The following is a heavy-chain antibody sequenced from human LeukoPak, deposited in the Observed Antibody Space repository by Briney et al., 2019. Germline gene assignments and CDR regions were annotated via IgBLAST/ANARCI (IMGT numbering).Heavy chain of an antibody. CDR2: ISVYNGNT. CDR3: ERIAARPDESLDY. V-gene: IGHV1-18*01. J-gene: IGHJ4*02. D-gene: IGHD6-6*01. Sequence: ASVKVSCKASGYTFISYGFSWVRQAPGQGLEWMGWISVYNGNTNYAQKLQGRVTMTTDTSTSTAYMELRSLRSDDTAVYYCERIAARPDESLDYWGQGTLVTVSS. CDR1: GYTFISYG.